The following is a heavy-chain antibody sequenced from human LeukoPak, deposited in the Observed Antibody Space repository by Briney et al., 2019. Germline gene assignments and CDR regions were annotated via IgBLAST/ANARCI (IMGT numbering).Heavy chain of an antibody. V-gene: IGHV3-30-3*01. CDR3: ARGVPGATVGGLPFDY. CDR2: ISYDGSNK. CDR1: GFTFSSYA. Sequence: AGGSLRLSCAASGFTFSSYAMHWVRQAPGKGLEWVAVISYDGSNKYYADSVKGRFTISRDNSKNTLYLQMNSLRAEDTAVYYCARGVPGATVGGLPFDYWGQGTLVTVSS. D-gene: IGHD2-2*01. J-gene: IGHJ4*02.